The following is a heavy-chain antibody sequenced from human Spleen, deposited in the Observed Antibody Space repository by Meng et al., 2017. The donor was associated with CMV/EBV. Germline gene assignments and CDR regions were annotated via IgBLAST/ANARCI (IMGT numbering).Heavy chain of an antibody. Sequence: SGFTFSYYARVWVRQVPGKGLEWVSGIYTDHTSTYFQESVKGRFTISRDNSRDTLYLQMNSLRGEDTAIYYCARVARGSGWSYYFDHWGQGIQVTVSS. CDR2: IYTDHTST. CDR3: ARVARGSGWSYYFDH. D-gene: IGHD6-19*01. CDR1: GFTFSYYA. J-gene: IGHJ4*02. V-gene: IGHV3-23*03.